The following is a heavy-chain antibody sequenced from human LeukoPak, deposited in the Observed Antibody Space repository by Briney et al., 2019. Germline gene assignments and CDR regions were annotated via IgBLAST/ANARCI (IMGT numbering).Heavy chain of an antibody. CDR1: GFTFSSYA. V-gene: IGHV3-23*01. CDR2: ISGSGGST. D-gene: IGHD3-22*01. Sequence: GGSLRLSCAASGFTFSSYAMSWVRQAPGKGLEWVSAISGSGGSTYYADSVKGRFTISRDNSKNTLYLQMNSLRAEDTAVYYCAKTYYYDSSAVDYYYGMDVWGQGTTVTVSS. CDR3: AKTYYYDSSAVDYYYGMDV. J-gene: IGHJ6*02.